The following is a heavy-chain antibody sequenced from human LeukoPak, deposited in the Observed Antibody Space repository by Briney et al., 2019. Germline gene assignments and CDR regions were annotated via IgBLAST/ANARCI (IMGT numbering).Heavy chain of an antibody. CDR2: ISGSGGST. J-gene: IGHJ5*02. CDR1: GFTFSSYA. Sequence: GGSLRLSCAASGFTFSSYAMSWVRQAPGKGLEWVSAISGSGGSTYYADSVKGRFTISRDNSKNTLYLQMNSLRAEDTAVYYCAKDLEPYSSSSGNWFDPGAREPWSPSPQ. D-gene: IGHD6-6*01. CDR3: AKDLEPYSSSSGNWFDP. V-gene: IGHV3-23*01.